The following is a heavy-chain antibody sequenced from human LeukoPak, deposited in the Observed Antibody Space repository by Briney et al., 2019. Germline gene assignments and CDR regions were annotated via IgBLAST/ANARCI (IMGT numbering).Heavy chain of an antibody. CDR2: ISGDGGST. CDR1: GFTFDDYA. CDR3: AKDLGDSSGWYYYGMDV. D-gene: IGHD6-19*01. V-gene: IGHV3-43*02. Sequence: GRSLRLSCAASGFTFDDYAMHWVRQAPGKGLEWVSLISGDGGSTYYADSVKGRFTISRDNSKNSLYLQMNSLRTEDTALYYCAKDLGDSSGWYYYGMDVWGQGTTVTVSS. J-gene: IGHJ6*02.